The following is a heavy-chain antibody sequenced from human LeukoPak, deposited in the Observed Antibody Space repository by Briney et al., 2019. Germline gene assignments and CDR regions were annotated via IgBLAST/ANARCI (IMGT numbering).Heavy chain of an antibody. CDR1: GYSFTLYW. CDR2: IYPGDSET. J-gene: IGHJ5*02. Sequence: GESLKISCKGSGYSFTLYWIGWVRQMPGKGLEWMGIIYPGDSETRYGPSFQGQVTISADKSSRTAYLQWSSLKASDTAIYDCARLTTPAGDGDWFDPWGQGTLVTVSS. D-gene: IGHD2-2*01. V-gene: IGHV5-51*01. CDR3: ARLTTPAGDGDWFDP.